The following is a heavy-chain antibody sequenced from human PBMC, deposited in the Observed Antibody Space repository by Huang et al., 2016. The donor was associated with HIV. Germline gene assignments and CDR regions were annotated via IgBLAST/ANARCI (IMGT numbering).Heavy chain of an antibody. V-gene: IGHV4-59*01. Sequence: QVQLQESGPGLVKPSETLSLTCTVSGGSISSYYWRWIRQPPGKVLEGIGYNHYSGGTNYTPSLKSRVTTAVDTSKNQFFLKRSSVTAADTAVYYCARGGPYSRDYYYYGMDVWGQGTTVTVSS. CDR2: NHYSGGT. CDR1: GGSISSYY. CDR3: ARGGPYSRDYYYYGMDV. D-gene: IGHD6-13*01. J-gene: IGHJ6*02.